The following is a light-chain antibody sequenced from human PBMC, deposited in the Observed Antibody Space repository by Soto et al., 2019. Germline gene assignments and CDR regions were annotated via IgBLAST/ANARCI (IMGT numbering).Light chain of an antibody. J-gene: IGKJ1*01. V-gene: IGKV3-15*01. CDR3: QQYNSYSGWT. Sequence: EIVMTQSPATLSVSPGERATLSCRSSQSVTSNLAWYQQKPGQAPRLLIYGASTRATGIPARFSGSGSGTEFTLTISSLQPDDFATYYCQQYNSYSGWTFGQGTKVDI. CDR2: GAS. CDR1: QSVTSN.